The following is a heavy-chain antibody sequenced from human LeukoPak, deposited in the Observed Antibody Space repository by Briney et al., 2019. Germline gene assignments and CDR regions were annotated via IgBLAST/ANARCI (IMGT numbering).Heavy chain of an antibody. V-gene: IGHV3-15*01. Sequence: GGSLRLSSAASAFTFSNAWMSWVRQAPGKGLRWVGRIKSKTDGGTTDYAAPVKGRFTISRDDSKNTLYLQMNSLKTEDTAVYYCTTPDAFRSGSYFFDYWGQGTLVTVSS. CDR1: AFTFSNAW. D-gene: IGHD1-26*01. CDR3: TTPDAFRSGSYFFDY. J-gene: IGHJ4*02. CDR2: IKSKTDGGTT.